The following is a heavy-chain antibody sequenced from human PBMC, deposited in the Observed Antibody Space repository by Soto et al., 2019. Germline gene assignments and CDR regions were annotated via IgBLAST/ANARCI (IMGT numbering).Heavy chain of an antibody. CDR1: GYTFTGYY. D-gene: IGHD4-17*01. CDR3: GKDGGYGDYYLDY. J-gene: IGHJ4*02. CDR2: INPNSGGT. Sequence: ASVKVSCKASGYTFTGYYMHWVRQAPGQGLEWMGWINPNSGGTNYAQKFQDWVTMTRDTSISTAYMELSRLRSDDTAVYYCGKDGGYGDYYLDYWGQGTLVTVSS. V-gene: IGHV1-2*04.